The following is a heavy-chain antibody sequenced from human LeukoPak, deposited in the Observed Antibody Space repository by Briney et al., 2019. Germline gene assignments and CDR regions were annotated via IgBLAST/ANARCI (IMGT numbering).Heavy chain of an antibody. D-gene: IGHD4-23*01. Sequence: GGSLRLSCAASGFTVSSSYMSWVRQAPGKGLEWVSVIYSGGSTYYADSVKGRFSISRDKSKNTLYLQMNSLRAEDTAVYYCARDYYGGNSEVISWYFDIWGRGTLVSVSS. CDR2: IYSGGST. CDR1: GFTVSSSY. CDR3: ARDYYGGNSEVISWYFDI. V-gene: IGHV3-66*01. J-gene: IGHJ2*01.